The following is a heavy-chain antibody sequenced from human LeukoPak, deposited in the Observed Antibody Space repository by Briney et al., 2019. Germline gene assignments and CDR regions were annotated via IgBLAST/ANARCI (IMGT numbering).Heavy chain of an antibody. V-gene: IGHV3-64*01. CDR3: ASGYSGYPLDY. D-gene: IGHD5-12*01. J-gene: IGHJ4*02. Sequence: GGSLRLPCAASGFTFSSYAMHWVRQAPGKGLEYVSAISSNGGSTYYANSVKGRFTISRDNSKNTLYLQMGSLRAEDMAVYYCASGYSGYPLDYWGQGTLVTVSS. CDR2: ISSNGGST. CDR1: GFTFSSYA.